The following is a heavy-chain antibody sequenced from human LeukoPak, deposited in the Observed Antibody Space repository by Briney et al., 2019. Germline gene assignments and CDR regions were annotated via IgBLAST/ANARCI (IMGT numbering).Heavy chain of an antibody. CDR3: ATDKRQYNILTAYFKAEYFQY. Sequence: ASVKVSCKVSGSTLTEISIHWVRQAPGKGLEWKGGFDPEDAERIHSQRLQGRVTMTEDPSTDTAYMELSGLRSEDTAVYYCATDKRQYNILTAYFKAEYFQYWGQGTLVTVSA. CDR2: FDPEDAER. CDR1: GSTLTEIS. V-gene: IGHV1-24*01. D-gene: IGHD3-9*01. J-gene: IGHJ1*01.